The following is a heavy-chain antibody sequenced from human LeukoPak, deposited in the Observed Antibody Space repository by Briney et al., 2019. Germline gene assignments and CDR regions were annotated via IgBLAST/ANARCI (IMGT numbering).Heavy chain of an antibody. CDR3: ARPVTTVGFDY. CDR2: ISGYNGHT. J-gene: IGHJ4*02. V-gene: IGHV1-18*01. D-gene: IGHD4-23*01. Sequence: GASVKVSCNASGSTFTSYGISWVRQAPGQGLEWMGWISGYNGHTNYAQKFQGRVTMTTDTSTSTAYMELRSLRSDDTAVYYCARPVTTVGFDYCGQGTLVTVSS. CDR1: GSTFTSYG.